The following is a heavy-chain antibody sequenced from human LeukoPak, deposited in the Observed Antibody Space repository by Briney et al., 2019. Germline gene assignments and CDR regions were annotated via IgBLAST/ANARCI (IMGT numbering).Heavy chain of an antibody. CDR2: ISYGGSNK. V-gene: IGHV3-30*03. D-gene: IGHD3-22*01. CDR1: GFPFSSYG. Sequence: GGSLRLSCAASGFPFSSYGMLWVRQAPGKGLEWVAVISYGGSNKYYAHSVTGRFTISSVNSRNTLYLQMNDLRGEDTVVYYGASLDYYDSSLAFDYWGQGTLVTVSS. J-gene: IGHJ4*02. CDR3: ASLDYYDSSLAFDY.